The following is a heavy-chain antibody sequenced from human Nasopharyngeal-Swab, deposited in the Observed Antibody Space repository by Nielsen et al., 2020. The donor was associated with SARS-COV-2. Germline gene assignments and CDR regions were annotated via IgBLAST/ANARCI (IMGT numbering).Heavy chain of an antibody. CDR2: ISYDGSNK. CDR3: AKDLLYYYDSSGYPLDY. D-gene: IGHD3-22*01. Sequence: GESLKISCAAPGFTFSSYGMHWVRQAPGKGLEWVAVISYDGSNKYYADSVKGRFTISRDNSKNTLHLQMNSLRAEDTAVYYCAKDLLYYYDSSGYPLDYWGQGTLVTVSS. J-gene: IGHJ4*02. V-gene: IGHV3-30*18. CDR1: GFTFSSYG.